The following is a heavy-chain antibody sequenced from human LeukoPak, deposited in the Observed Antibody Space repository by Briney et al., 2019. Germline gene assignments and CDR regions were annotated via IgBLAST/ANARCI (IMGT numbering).Heavy chain of an antibody. J-gene: IGHJ6*02. CDR3: ARVGEYPYYYGMDV. CDR2: INHSGST. Sequence: PSETLSLTCAVYGGSFSGYYWSWIRQPPGKGLEWIGEINHSGSTNYNPSLKSRVTISVDKSKNQFSLKLSSVTAADTAVYYCARVGEYPYYYGMDVWGQGTTVTVSS. D-gene: IGHD2-2*02. V-gene: IGHV4-34*01. CDR1: GGSFSGYY.